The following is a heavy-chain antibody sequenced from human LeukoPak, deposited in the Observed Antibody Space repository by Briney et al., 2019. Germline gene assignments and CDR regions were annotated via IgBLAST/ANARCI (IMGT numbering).Heavy chain of an antibody. J-gene: IGHJ4*02. D-gene: IGHD5-12*01. CDR1: GGSISSYY. CDR2: IYYSGST. V-gene: IGHV4-59*01. Sequence: SETLSLTCTVSGGSISSYYWSWIRQPPGKGLEWIGYIYYSGSTNYNPSLKSRVTISLDTSNNQFSLKFNSVTAADTAVYYCARALATMFFDYWGQGTLVTVST. CDR3: ARALATMFFDY.